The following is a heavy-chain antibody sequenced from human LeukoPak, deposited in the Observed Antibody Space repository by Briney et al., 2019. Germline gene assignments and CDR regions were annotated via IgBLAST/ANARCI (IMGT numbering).Heavy chain of an antibody. CDR1: GGSISSYY. CDR2: IYYSGST. Sequence: NPSETLSLTCTVSGGSISSYYWSWIRQPPGKGLEWIGYIYYSGSTNYNPSLKSRVTISVDTSKNQFSLKLSSVTAADTAVYYCARATAGVEDYFDYWGQGTLVTVSS. CDR3: ARATAGVEDYFDY. J-gene: IGHJ4*02. V-gene: IGHV4-59*01. D-gene: IGHD6-13*01.